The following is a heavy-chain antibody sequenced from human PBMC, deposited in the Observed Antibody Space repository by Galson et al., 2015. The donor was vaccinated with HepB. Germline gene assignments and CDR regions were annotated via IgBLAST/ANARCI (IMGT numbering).Heavy chain of an antibody. CDR2: IKQDGSEK. D-gene: IGHD3-3*01. V-gene: IGHV3-7*03. Sequence: SLRLSCAASGFTFKNYWMSWVRQAPGKGLEWVAKIKQDGSEKKYVDSARGRFTISRDNAKNSVYLQMNSLRVEDTAVFYCARIYDFWTGINSNYYYYMDVWGKGTTVTVSS. CDR1: GFTFKNYW. J-gene: IGHJ6*03. CDR3: ARIYDFWTGINSNYYYYMDV.